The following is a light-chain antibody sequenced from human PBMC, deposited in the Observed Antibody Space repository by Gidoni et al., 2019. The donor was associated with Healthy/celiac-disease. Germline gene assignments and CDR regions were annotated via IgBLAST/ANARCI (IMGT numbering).Light chain of an antibody. CDR1: RSISSW. CDR3: QQYNSYPYT. Sequence: DIQMTPSPSTLSASVGDRVTITCRASRSISSWLAWYQQKPGKAPKLLIYKASSLESGVPSRFSGSGSGTEFTLTISSLQPDDFATYYCQQYNSYPYTFGQGTKLEIK. V-gene: IGKV1-5*03. CDR2: KAS. J-gene: IGKJ2*01.